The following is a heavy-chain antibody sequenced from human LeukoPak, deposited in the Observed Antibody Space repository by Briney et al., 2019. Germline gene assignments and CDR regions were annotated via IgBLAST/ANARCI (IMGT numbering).Heavy chain of an antibody. CDR3: ATYSSLNRREFQY. J-gene: IGHJ1*01. CDR2: IDFTSRYI. V-gene: IGHV3-21*01. D-gene: IGHD3-22*01. Sequence: GGSLRLSCAASGFTFSSYSMNWVRQAPGKGLEWVLSIDFTSRYIYNADSVKGRFTTSRDNAKNSLDLQMNSLRAEDTAVYYCATYSSLNRREFQYWGQGTLLTVSS. CDR1: GFTFSSYS.